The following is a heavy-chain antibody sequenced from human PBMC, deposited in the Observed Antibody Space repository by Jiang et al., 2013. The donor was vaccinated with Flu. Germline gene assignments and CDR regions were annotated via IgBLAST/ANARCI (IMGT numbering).Heavy chain of an antibody. CDR3: ATHKAPVVANAGGDYFDY. V-gene: IGHV3-53*01. Sequence: RFTISRDNSKNTLYLRMNSLRAEDSAMYYCATHKAPVVANAGGDYFDYWGQGTLVTVSS. J-gene: IGHJ4*02. D-gene: IGHD3-16*01.